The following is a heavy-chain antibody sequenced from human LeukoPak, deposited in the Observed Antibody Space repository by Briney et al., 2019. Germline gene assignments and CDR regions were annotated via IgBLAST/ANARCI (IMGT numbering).Heavy chain of an antibody. CDR2: INTYSGDT. D-gene: IGHD3-3*01. CDR3: ARGAFFHAFDF. V-gene: IGHV1-2*02. J-gene: IGHJ3*01. CDR1: GYTFTDLW. Sequence: ASVKVSCKASGYTFTDLWIQWVRQAPGQGLEWLGWINTYSGDTIYAQKFRGRVTMTRDTSLTTTYMDLSRLTSDDTAVYYCARGAFFHAFDFWGQGTMVIVSS.